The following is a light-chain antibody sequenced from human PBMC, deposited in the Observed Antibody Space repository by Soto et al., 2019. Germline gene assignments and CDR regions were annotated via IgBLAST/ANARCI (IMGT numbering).Light chain of an antibody. V-gene: IGLV1-51*01. CDR2: DDN. CDR1: SSSIGGNS. Sequence: QSVLTQPPSVSGAPGQRVTISCTASSSSIGGNSVSWYQQLPGTAPKLLIYDDNKRPSGIPDRFSGSKSGTSATLGITGFQTGDEADYYCGSWDSSLSAYVFGTGTKVTVL. CDR3: GSWDSSLSAYV. J-gene: IGLJ1*01.